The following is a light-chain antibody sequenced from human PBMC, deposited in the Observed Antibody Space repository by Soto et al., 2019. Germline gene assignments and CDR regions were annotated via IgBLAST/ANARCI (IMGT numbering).Light chain of an antibody. J-gene: IGLJ2*01. V-gene: IGLV3-21*04. CDR1: NIETKS. CDR3: QVWDSSSDHVV. Sequence: SYVLTQPPSVSVAPGKTARITCGGNNIETKSVHWYQQRPGQAPVLVINYDSDRPSGIPERFSGSNSGNTATLTISRVEAGDEADYYCQVWDSSSDHVVFGGGTKLTVL. CDR2: YDS.